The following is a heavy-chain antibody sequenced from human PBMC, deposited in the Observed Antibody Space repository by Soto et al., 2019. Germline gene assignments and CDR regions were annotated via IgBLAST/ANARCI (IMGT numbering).Heavy chain of an antibody. Sequence: GGSLRLSCAASGFTFSSYAMSWVRQAPGKGLEWVSAISGSGGSTYYADSVKGRFTISRDNSKNTLFLQMNTLRAEDTAIYYCAKDECSGGRCHSYFDYWGQGTLVTVSS. CDR3: AKDECSGGRCHSYFDY. D-gene: IGHD2-15*01. J-gene: IGHJ4*02. CDR2: ISGSGGST. CDR1: GFTFSSYA. V-gene: IGHV3-23*01.